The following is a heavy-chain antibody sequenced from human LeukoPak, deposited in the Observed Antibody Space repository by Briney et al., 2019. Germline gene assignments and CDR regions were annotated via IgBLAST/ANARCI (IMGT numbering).Heavy chain of an antibody. CDR2: INHSGST. V-gene: IGHV4-34*01. CDR1: GGSFSDYY. J-gene: IGHJ4*02. Sequence: SETLSLTCTVYGGSFSDYYWSWIRQPPGKGLEWIGEINHSGSTNYNPSLKSRVTISVDTSKNQFSLKLSSVTAADTAVYYCARGYGPGSYYHYWGQGTLVTVSS. CDR3: ARGYGPGSYYHY. D-gene: IGHD3-10*01.